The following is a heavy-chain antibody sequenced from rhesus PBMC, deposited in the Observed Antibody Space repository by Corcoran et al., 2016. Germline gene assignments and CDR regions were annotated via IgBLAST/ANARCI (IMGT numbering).Heavy chain of an antibody. Sequence: EVQLVQSGAEVKKPGASVKISCKASGYTFTDYYLHWVRQAPGKGLEWIGRVDPEDGEAKHAQKCQERVTITADTSTDTAYMELSSLISADTAVYYCAKLGVDYWGQGVLVTVSS. V-gene: IGHV1-111*02. CDR3: AKLGVDY. J-gene: IGHJ4*01. D-gene: IGHD3-34*01. CDR2: VDPEDGEA. CDR1: GYTFTDYY.